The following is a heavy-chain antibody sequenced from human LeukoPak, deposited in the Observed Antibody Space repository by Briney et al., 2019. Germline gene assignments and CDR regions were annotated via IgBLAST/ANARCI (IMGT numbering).Heavy chain of an antibody. V-gene: IGHV4-31*03. CDR3: ARVSAVAGTWKENYYYYYYMDV. D-gene: IGHD6-19*01. J-gene: IGHJ6*03. Sequence: SETLSLTCTVSGGSISSGGYYWSWIRQHPGKGLEWIGYIYYSGSTYYNPFLKSRVTISVDTSKNQFSLKLSSVTAADTAVYYCARVSAVAGTWKENYYYYYYMDVWGKGTTVTVSS. CDR2: IYYSGST. CDR1: GGSISSGGYY.